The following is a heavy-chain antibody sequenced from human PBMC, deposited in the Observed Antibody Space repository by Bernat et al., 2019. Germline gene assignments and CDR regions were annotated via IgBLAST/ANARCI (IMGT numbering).Heavy chain of an antibody. CDR2: LSWNSGGI. CDR1: GFTFDDYA. Sequence: VQLVESGGGLVQPGRSLRLSCAASGFTFDDYAMHWVRQAPGKGLEWVSGLSWNSGGIGYADSVKGRFTVSRDNAKDSLYLQMNSLTAEDTALYYCAKHSGYDLARGLEYYFDYWGQGTLVTVSS. D-gene: IGHD5-12*01. V-gene: IGHV3-9*01. CDR3: AKHSGYDLARGLEYYFDY. J-gene: IGHJ4*02.